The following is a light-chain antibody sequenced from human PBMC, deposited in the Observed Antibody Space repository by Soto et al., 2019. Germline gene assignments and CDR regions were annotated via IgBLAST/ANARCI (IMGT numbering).Light chain of an antibody. V-gene: IGKV1-33*01. Sequence: DIQMTQSPSSLSASAGDRVTITCQASQDINNYLNWYQQKPGKAPKLLIYEASNLETGVSSRFSGSGSGTDFTFTISSLQPEDIATYYCQQNDDLPLTFGGGTKVEI. CDR3: QQNDDLPLT. CDR1: QDINNY. J-gene: IGKJ4*01. CDR2: EAS.